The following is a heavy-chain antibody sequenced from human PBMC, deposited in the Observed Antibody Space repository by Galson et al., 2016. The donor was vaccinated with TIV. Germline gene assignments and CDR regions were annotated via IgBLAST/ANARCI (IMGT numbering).Heavy chain of an antibody. CDR2: VSYDGRDK. Sequence: SLRLSCAASGFTFSSYWMSWVRQTPDKGLEWVAVVSYDGRDKFYGDSVKGRFTLSRDKSKRTVFLQMDRLTPDDTAVYYCARDAVTYPSYYHLYGMDVWGQGATVTVSS. V-gene: IGHV3-30*03. J-gene: IGHJ6*02. D-gene: IGHD2-21*02. CDR3: ARDAVTYPSYYHLYGMDV. CDR1: GFTFSSYW.